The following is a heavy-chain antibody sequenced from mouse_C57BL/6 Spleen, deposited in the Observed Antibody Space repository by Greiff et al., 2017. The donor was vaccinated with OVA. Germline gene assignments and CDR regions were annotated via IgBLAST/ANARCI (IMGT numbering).Heavy chain of an antibody. J-gene: IGHJ4*01. Sequence: EVMLVESGGGLVQPGGSLKLSCAASGFTFSDYYMYWVRQTPEKRLEWVAYISNGGGSTYYPDTVKGRFTISRDNAKNTLYLQMSRLKSEDTAMYYCARDYDYDVGYAMDYWGQGTSVTVSS. CDR3: ARDYDYDVGYAMDY. V-gene: IGHV5-12*01. CDR1: GFTFSDYY. CDR2: ISNGGGST. D-gene: IGHD2-4*01.